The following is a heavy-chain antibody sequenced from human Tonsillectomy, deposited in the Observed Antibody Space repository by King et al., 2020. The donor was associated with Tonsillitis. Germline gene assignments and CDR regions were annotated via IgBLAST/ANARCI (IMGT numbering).Heavy chain of an antibody. CDR1: GFTFSNAW. J-gene: IGHJ5*02. V-gene: IGHV3-15*01. CDR2: IKSKTDGGKT. D-gene: IGHD3-22*01. Sequence: VQLVESGGGLVKPGGSLRLSCAASGFTFSNAWMSWVRQAPGKGLEWVGRIKSKTDGGKTDYSAPVKGRFTISRDDSKNTLYLQMNSLKTEDTAVYYCTTVTIIVVDAGPWGQGTLVTVSS. CDR3: TTVTIIVVDAGP.